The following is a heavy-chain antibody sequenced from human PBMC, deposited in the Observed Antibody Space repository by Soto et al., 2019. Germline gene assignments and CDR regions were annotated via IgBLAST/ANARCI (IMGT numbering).Heavy chain of an antibody. CDR1: GGSISSYY. D-gene: IGHD2-2*01. CDR3: ARGIQVVPAADEYYFDY. V-gene: IGHV4-59*12. J-gene: IGHJ4*02. Sequence: SETLSLTCTVSGGSISSYYWSWIRQPPGKGLEWIGYIPYSGSTNYNPSLKSRVTISVDTSKNQFSLKLSSVTAADTAVYYCARGIQVVPAADEYYFDYWGQGTLVTVSS. CDR2: IPYSGST.